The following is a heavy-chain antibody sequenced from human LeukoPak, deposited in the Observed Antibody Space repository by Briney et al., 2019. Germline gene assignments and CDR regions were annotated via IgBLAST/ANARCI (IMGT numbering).Heavy chain of an antibody. CDR1: GYSISSGYY. Sequence: PSETLSLTCAVSGYSISSGYYWGWIRQPPGKGLEWIASIYHSGSTYYNPSLKSRVTISVDTSKNQFSLKLSSVTAADTAVYYCARHNSGSYYYWGQGTLVTVSS. CDR3: ARHNSGSYYY. CDR2: IYHSGST. D-gene: IGHD1-26*01. J-gene: IGHJ4*02. V-gene: IGHV4-38-2*01.